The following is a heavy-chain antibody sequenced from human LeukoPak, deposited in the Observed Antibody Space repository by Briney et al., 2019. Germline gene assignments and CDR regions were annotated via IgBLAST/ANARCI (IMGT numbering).Heavy chain of an antibody. Sequence: ASVKVSCKASGYTFTGYYMHWVRQAPGQGLEWMGIINPSGGSTSYAQKFQGRVTMTRDMSTSTVYMELSSLRSEDTAVYYCARATPQIAAAPDGNYWGQGTLVTVSS. D-gene: IGHD6-13*01. CDR1: GYTFTGYY. J-gene: IGHJ4*02. V-gene: IGHV1-46*01. CDR3: ARATPQIAAAPDGNY. CDR2: INPSGGST.